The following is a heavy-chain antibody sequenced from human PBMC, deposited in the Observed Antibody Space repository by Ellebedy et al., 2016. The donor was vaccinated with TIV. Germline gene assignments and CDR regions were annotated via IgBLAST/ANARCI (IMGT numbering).Heavy chain of an antibody. CDR2: ITSTGSYV. Sequence: GESLKISXAASGFTFDDYAMHWVRQAPGKGLEWVSSITSTGSYVYYADSVKGRFIISRDSAKNSLYLQMNSLRAEDTAVYYCARDAVGAPTYFDLWGRGTLVTVSS. CDR1: GFTFDDYA. D-gene: IGHD1-26*01. CDR3: ARDAVGAPTYFDL. J-gene: IGHJ2*01. V-gene: IGHV3-21*01.